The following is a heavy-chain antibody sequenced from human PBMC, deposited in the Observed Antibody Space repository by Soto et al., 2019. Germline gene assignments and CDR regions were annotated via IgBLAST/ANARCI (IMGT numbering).Heavy chain of an antibody. J-gene: IGHJ4*02. V-gene: IGHV4-39*01. CDR2: IYYSGST. CDR1: GDSISSSSYY. Sequence: PSETLSLTCTVSGDSISSSSYYWGWIRQPPGKGLEGIGSIYYSGSTYYNPSLKSRVTISVATSKNQFSLKLSSVTAADTAVHYCARSGGLQHIDYWGQGTLVTVSS. D-gene: IGHD4-4*01. CDR3: ARSGGLQHIDY.